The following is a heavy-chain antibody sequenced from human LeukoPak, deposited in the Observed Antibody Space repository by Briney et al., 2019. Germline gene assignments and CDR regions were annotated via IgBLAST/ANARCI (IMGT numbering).Heavy chain of an antibody. CDR3: ASDSSLDI. CDR1: GFTFSSYG. Sequence: GRSLRLSCAASGFTFSSYGMHWVRQAPGKGLEWMAVIWYDGSNKYYADSVKGRFTISRDNSKNTLYLQMNSLRAEDTAVYYCASDSSLDIWGQGTMVTVSS. J-gene: IGHJ3*02. V-gene: IGHV3-33*01. CDR2: IWYDGSNK.